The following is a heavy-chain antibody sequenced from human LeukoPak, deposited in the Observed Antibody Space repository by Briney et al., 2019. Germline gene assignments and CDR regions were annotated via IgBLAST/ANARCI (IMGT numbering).Heavy chain of an antibody. Sequence: GGSPRLSCAASGFTFSSYAMSWVRQAPGKGLEWVSAISGSGGSTYYADSVKGRFTISRDNSKNTLYLQMNSLRAEDTAVYYCAKDRGWLRLFDYWGQGTLVTVSS. CDR2: ISGSGGST. J-gene: IGHJ4*02. CDR1: GFTFSSYA. V-gene: IGHV3-23*01. CDR3: AKDRGWLRLFDY. D-gene: IGHD5-12*01.